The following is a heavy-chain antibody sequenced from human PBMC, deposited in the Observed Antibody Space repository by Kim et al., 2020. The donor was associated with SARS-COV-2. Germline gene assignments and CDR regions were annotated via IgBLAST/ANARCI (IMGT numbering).Heavy chain of an antibody. D-gene: IGHD3-22*01. CDR3: ARVDFYYYDSSGYGFDY. CDR2: IYYSGST. V-gene: IGHV4-31*03. J-gene: IGHJ4*02. Sequence: SETLSLTCTVSGGSISSGGYYWSWIRQHPGKGLEWIGYIYYSGSTHYNPSLKSRVTISVDTSKNQFSLKLSSVTAADTAVYYCARVDFYYYDSSGYGFDYWGQGTLVTVSS. CDR1: GGSISSGGYY.